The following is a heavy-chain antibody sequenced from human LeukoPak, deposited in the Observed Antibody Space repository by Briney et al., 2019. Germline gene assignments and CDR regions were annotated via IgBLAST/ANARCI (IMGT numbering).Heavy chain of an antibody. Sequence: PSETLSLTCSVSGGSISSYYWSWIRQPPGKGLEWIGYIYYSGSTNYNPSLKSRVTISVDTSKNQFSLKLSSVTAADTAMYYCARHGVGYSSGWVDYWGQGTLVTVSS. D-gene: IGHD6-19*01. CDR2: IYYSGST. J-gene: IGHJ4*02. CDR3: ARHGVGYSSGWVDY. V-gene: IGHV4-59*08. CDR1: GGSISSYY.